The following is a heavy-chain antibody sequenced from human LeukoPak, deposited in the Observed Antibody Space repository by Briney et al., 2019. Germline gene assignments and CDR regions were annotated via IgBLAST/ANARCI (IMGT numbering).Heavy chain of an antibody. CDR1: GGSISSYY. V-gene: IGHV4-59*08. J-gene: IGHJ4*02. CDR3: ARRRYGGHFDY. Sequence: PSQTLSLTCTVSGGSISSYYWSWIRQPPGEGLEWIGYIHYSESTNYNPSLKSRVTISVDTSKNHFSLELSSVTAADTAVYYCARRRYGGHFDYWGQGTLVTVSS. D-gene: IGHD4-23*01. CDR2: IHYSEST.